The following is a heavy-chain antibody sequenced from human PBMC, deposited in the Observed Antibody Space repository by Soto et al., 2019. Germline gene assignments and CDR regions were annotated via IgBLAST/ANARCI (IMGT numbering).Heavy chain of an antibody. CDR1: GYSFSGYW. CDR3: ARGNVENWFGP. V-gene: IGHV5-51*01. Sequence: GESLKISCQSSGYSFSGYWIVWVRQMPGKGLEWMGIIYPNDSNVKYNPSVQGQVTMSADKSISTAYLQWSSLRAADTAIYSCARGNVENWFGPWGQGTPVTVSS. CDR2: IYPNDSNV. J-gene: IGHJ5*02.